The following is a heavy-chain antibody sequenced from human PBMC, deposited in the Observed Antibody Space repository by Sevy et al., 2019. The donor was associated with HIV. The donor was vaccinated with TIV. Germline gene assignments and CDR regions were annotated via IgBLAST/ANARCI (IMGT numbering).Heavy chain of an antibody. Sequence: VSCKASGGTFSSYAISWVRQAPGQGLEWMGGIIPIFGTANYAQKFQGRVTITADESTSTAYMELSSLRSEDTAVYYCAGPSGSYNYYYGMDVWGQGTTVTVSS. J-gene: IGHJ6*02. CDR1: GGTFSSYA. V-gene: IGHV1-69*01. D-gene: IGHD1-26*01. CDR2: IIPIFGTA. CDR3: AGPSGSYNYYYGMDV.